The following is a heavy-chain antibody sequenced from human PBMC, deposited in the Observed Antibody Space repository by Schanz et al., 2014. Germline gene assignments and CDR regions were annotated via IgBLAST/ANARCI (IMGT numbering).Heavy chain of an antibody. CDR3: VRDTDRAFGDIHGMDV. D-gene: IGHD3-10*01. J-gene: IGHJ6*02. V-gene: IGHV1-18*01. CDR2: ISVYHGHA. Sequence: QVQLVQSGGEAKKPGASATVSCKASGYTFNNHGLRWVRQAPGQGLEWMGWISVYHGHANYAEKVHGRVTMTTDTSTSTAYMELSSLRSDDTAVYYCVRDTDRAFGDIHGMDVWGQGTTVTVS. CDR1: GYTFNNHG.